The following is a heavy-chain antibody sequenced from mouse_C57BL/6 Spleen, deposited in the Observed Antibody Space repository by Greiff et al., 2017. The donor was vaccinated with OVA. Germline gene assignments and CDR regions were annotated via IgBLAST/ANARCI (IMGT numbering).Heavy chain of an antibody. J-gene: IGHJ1*03. CDR3: GGGVYGSSHWYFDV. CDR2: IYPGSGNT. Sequence: VQRVESGPELVKPGASVKISCKASGYTFTDYYINWVKQRPGQGLEWIGWIYPGSGNTKYNEKFKGKATLTVDTSSSTAYMQLSSLTSEDSAVYFCGGGVYGSSHWYFDVWGTGTTVTVSS. V-gene: IGHV1-84*01. D-gene: IGHD1-1*01. CDR1: GYTFTDYY.